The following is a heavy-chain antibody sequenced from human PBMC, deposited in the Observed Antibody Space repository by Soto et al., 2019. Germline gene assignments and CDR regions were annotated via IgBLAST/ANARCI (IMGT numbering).Heavy chain of an antibody. J-gene: IGHJ4*02. CDR3: AREPLTTVLRYFDWLQSPVR. CDR2: IYYSGST. D-gene: IGHD3-9*01. Sequence: PSETLSLTCTVSGGSISSGDYYWSWIRQPPGKGLEWIGYIYYSGSTYYNPSLKSRVTISVDTSKNRFSLKLSSVTAADTAVYYCAREPLTTVLRYFDWLQSPVRWGQGTLVTVSS. V-gene: IGHV4-30-4*01. CDR1: GGSISSGDYY.